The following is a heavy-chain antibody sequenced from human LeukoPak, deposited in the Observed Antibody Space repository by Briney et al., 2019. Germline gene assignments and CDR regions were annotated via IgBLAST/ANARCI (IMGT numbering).Heavy chain of an antibody. D-gene: IGHD3-10*01. V-gene: IGHV4-39*07. Sequence: NPSETLSLTCTVSGGSISSSSYYWGWIRQPPGKGLEWIGSIHYSGSTYYNPSLKSRVTISVDTSKNQFSLKLSSVTAADTAVYYCARDYYGSGSYYAPFDPWGQGTLVTVSS. CDR1: GGSISSSSYY. CDR2: IHYSGST. J-gene: IGHJ5*02. CDR3: ARDYYGSGSYYAPFDP.